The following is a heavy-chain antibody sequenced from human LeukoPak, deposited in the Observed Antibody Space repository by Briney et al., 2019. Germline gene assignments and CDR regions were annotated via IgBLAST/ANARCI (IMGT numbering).Heavy chain of an antibody. CDR3: ARMTGGLWDY. V-gene: IGHV3-7*05. J-gene: IGHJ4*02. CDR1: GFTFSTYW. Sequence: PGGSLRLSCAASGFTFSTYWMSWLRQAPGKGLEWVANINQDGSEQYYVDSVAGRFTISRDNAKNSLYLQLNSLRADDTAVYYCARMTGGLWDYWGQGTLVTVSS. CDR2: INQDGSEQ. D-gene: IGHD2-15*01.